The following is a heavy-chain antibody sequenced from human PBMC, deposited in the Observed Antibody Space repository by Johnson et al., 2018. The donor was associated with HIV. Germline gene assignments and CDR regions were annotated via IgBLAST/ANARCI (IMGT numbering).Heavy chain of an antibody. CDR3: AKDVGNYWPDSFDV. CDR2: ISYGGNNK. CDR1: GFTFTSYG. J-gene: IGHJ3*01. D-gene: IGHD3-22*01. V-gene: IGHV3-30*18. Sequence: VQLVESGGDVVQPGRSLRLSCAASGFTFTSYGMHWVRQAPGKGLEWVAVISYGGNNKYYADSVKGRFTISRDNSKNTLYLQMNSLSTEDTAVYYCAKDVGNYWPDSFDVWGQGTMVTVSS.